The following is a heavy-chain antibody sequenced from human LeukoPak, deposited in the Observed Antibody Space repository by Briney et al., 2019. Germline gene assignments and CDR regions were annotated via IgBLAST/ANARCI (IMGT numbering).Heavy chain of an antibody. CDR3: ARGVDFWSGYQNWFVP. J-gene: IGHJ5*02. Sequence: SETLSLTCTVSGGSISNYYWSWIRQPAGKGLEWIGRMYTSGSTNYNPSLKSRVTMSVDTSKNQFSLNLSSVTAADTAVYYCARGVDFWSGYQNWFVPWGQGTLVSVSS. V-gene: IGHV4-4*07. CDR2: MYTSGST. CDR1: GGSISNYY. D-gene: IGHD3-3*01.